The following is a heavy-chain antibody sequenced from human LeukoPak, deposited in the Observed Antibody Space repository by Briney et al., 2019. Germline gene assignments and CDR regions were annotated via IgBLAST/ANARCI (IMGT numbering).Heavy chain of an antibody. CDR3: ARRAGYSSSWYNYYYYGMGV. CDR1: GGSISSYY. D-gene: IGHD6-13*01. Sequence: SETLSLICTVSGGSISSYYWSWIRQPPGKGLEWIGYIYYSGSTNYNPSLKSRVTISVDTSKNQFSLKLSSVTAADTAVYYCARRAGYSSSWYNYYYYGMGVWGQGTTVTVSS. J-gene: IGHJ6*02. CDR2: IYYSGST. V-gene: IGHV4-59*08.